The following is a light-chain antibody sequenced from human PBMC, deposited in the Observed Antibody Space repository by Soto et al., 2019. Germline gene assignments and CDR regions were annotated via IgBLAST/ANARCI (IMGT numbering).Light chain of an antibody. Sequence: ENVLTQSPGTLSLSPGERATLSCRASQSVTSNYLAWYQQRPGQPPSLLIYATSSRATGIPDRFIGSGSGTDFTLTISRLEPEDFAVYYCQQYDSSHLTFGGGTKVEIK. V-gene: IGKV3-20*01. CDR3: QQYDSSHLT. CDR1: QSVTSNY. J-gene: IGKJ4*01. CDR2: ATS.